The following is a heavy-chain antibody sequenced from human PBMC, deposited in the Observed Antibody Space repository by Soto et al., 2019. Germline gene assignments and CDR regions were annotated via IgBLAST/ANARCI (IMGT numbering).Heavy chain of an antibody. D-gene: IGHD3-16*02. CDR1: GFAFTSSA. J-gene: IGHJ4*02. V-gene: IGHV1-58*01. CDR2: IVVGSGNT. CDR3: AAAPDYVWGSYRYSF. Sequence: SVKVSCKASGFAFTSSAVQWVRQARGQRLEWIGWIVVGSGNTNYAQKFQERVTITRDMSTSTAYMELSRLRSEDTAVYYCAAAPDYVWGSYRYSFWGQGTLVTVSS.